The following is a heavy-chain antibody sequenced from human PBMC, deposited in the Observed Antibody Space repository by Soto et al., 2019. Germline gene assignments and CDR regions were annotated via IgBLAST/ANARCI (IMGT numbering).Heavy chain of an antibody. V-gene: IGHV4-59*01. CDR2: IFHSLGA. Sequence: PSETLSLTCTVSGGATSSDYWSFIRHPPGKGLEWLGYIFHSLGAKYNPSLGSRGTISLDTSKNQLSLSLRSVTAADTAIYFCVRDLNGSGDYWGQGTLVTVSS. CDR3: VRDLNGSGDY. CDR1: GGATSSDY. J-gene: IGHJ4*02. D-gene: IGHD3-10*01.